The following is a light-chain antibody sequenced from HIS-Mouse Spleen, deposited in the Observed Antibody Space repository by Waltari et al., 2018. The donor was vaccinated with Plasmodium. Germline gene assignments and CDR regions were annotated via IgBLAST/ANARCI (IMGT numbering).Light chain of an antibody. V-gene: IGLV3-10*01. J-gene: IGLJ3*02. CDR1: ALPKKY. CDR3: YSTDSSGNHRV. Sequence: SYELTQPPSVSVSPGQTARITCSGDALPKKYAYWYQQKSGQAPVVVIDEDSKRPSGIPERFSGSSSGTMATLTSSGAQVEDEADYYCYSTDSSGNHRVFGGGTKLTVL. CDR2: EDS.